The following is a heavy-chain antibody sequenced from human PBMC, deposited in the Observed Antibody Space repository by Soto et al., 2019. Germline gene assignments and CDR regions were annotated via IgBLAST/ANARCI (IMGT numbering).Heavy chain of an antibody. J-gene: IGHJ4*02. CDR3: ARDQPGYSYGYGLGY. D-gene: IGHD5-18*01. V-gene: IGHV3-21*01. CDR1: GFTFSSYS. Sequence: EVQLVESGGGLVKPGGSPRLSCAASGFTFSSYSMNWVRQAPGKGLEWVSSISSSSSYIYYADSVKGRFTISRDNAKNALYLQMNSLGAEDTAVYYCARDQPGYSYGYGLGYWGQGTLVTVSS. CDR2: ISSSSSYI.